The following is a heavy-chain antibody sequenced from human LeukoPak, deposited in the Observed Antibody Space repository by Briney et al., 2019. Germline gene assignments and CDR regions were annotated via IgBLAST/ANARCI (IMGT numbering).Heavy chain of an antibody. D-gene: IGHD3/OR15-3a*01. Sequence: GGSLRLSCAASGFTFSSYDMNWVRQAPGKGLEWVSYIRSSGNTIYYADSVKGRFTISRDNVKNALFPQMNSLRADDTAVYYCARGFGLAYNWFDPWGQGTLVTVSS. CDR1: GFTFSSYD. V-gene: IGHV3-48*03. J-gene: IGHJ5*02. CDR2: IRSSGNTI. CDR3: ARGFGLAYNWFDP.